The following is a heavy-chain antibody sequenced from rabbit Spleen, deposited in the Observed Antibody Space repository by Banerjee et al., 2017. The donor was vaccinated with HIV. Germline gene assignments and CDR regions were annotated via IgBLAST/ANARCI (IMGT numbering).Heavy chain of an antibody. J-gene: IGHJ6*01. D-gene: IGHD8-1*01. Sequence: SVDECVGGMVQPEGSMTLTSTASGFSFISNYYMCWVHQDPGKGLEWIACIATDSSGFTYYGSWAIRRFTCSKASSTTVPLQMTSLPAADTATYFCARVTGTSYSSYGMGLWGQGPLVTVS. CDR3: ARVTGTSYSSYGMGL. V-gene: IGHV1S40*01. CDR1: GFSFISNYY. CDR2: IATDSSGFT.